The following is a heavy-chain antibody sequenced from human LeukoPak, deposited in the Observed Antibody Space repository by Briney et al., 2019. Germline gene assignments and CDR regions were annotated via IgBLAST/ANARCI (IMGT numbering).Heavy chain of an antibody. V-gene: IGHV4-4*02. D-gene: IGHD1-26*01. CDR3: ARVSSGATTVDY. Sequence: PSETLSLTCAVSGGSISSSNWWSWVRQLPGKGLEWIGEIYHSGSTNYNPSLKSRVTISVDKSKNQLSLKLSSVTAADTAVYYCARVSSGATTVDYWGQGTLVTVSS. CDR1: GGSISSSNW. J-gene: IGHJ4*02. CDR2: IYHSGST.